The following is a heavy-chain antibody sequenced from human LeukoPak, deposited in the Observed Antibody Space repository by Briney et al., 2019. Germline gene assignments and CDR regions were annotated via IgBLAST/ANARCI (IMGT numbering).Heavy chain of an antibody. J-gene: IGHJ4*02. D-gene: IGHD1-1*01. CDR2: IKQDGSEK. V-gene: IGHV3-7*01. CDR1: GFTFDDYG. Sequence: GGSLRLSCAASGFTFDDYGMSWVRQAPGKGLEWVANIKQDGSEKYYVDSVKGRFTISRDNAKNSLYLQMNSMRAEDTAVYYCTRSNWNAFDYWGQGTLVTVSS. CDR3: TRSNWNAFDY.